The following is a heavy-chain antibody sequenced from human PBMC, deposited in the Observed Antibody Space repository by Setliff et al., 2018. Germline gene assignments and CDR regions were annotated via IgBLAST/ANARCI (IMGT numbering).Heavy chain of an antibody. CDR3: ARLTGGPAYYMDV. V-gene: IGHV3-7*03. D-gene: IGHD3-16*01. CDR1: GFTFSNYW. Sequence: PGGSLRLSCAASGFTFSNYWMIWVRQAPGKGLEWVADIRQDGNEKYFVDSVKGRFTIARDNAKKSLYLQMNGLRAEDTAVYYCARLTGGPAYYMDVWGKGTTVTVS. J-gene: IGHJ6*03. CDR2: IRQDGNEK.